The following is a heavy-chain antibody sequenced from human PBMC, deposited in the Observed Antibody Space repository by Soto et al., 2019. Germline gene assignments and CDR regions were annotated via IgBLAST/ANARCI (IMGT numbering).Heavy chain of an antibody. Sequence: QVHLVQSGAEVKKPGSSVNVSCKASGGTFSNYAITWVRQAPGQGIEWVGRIIPIFGTTNVAQKFQGRVTITADESTTTAYMELSGLRSDDTAVYYCAKDGGADGYFGNWLDPWGQGTLVTVSS. CDR3: AKDGGADGYFGNWLDP. CDR1: GGTFSNYA. D-gene: IGHD5-12*01. J-gene: IGHJ5*02. V-gene: IGHV1-69*15. CDR2: IIPIFGTT.